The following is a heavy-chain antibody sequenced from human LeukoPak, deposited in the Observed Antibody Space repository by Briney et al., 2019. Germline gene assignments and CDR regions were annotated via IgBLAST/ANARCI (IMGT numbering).Heavy chain of an antibody. Sequence: SETLSLTCTVSGGSISSSSYYWGWIRQPPGKGLEWIGSIYYSGSTYYNPSLKSRVTISVDTSKNQFSLNLSSVTAADTAVYFCARDEGSSYPSDYWGQGTLVTVSS. V-gene: IGHV4-39*07. J-gene: IGHJ4*02. D-gene: IGHD2-2*01. CDR1: GGSISSSSYY. CDR2: IYYSGST. CDR3: ARDEGSSYPSDY.